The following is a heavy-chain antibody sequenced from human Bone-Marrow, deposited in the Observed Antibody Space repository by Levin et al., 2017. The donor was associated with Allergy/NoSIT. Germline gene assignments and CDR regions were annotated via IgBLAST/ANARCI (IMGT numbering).Heavy chain of an antibody. V-gene: IGHV3-23*01. Sequence: SGGSLRLSCAASGFTFSSYAMSWVRQAPGKGLEWVSAISGSGGSTYYADSVKGRFTISRDNSKNTLYLQMNSLRAEDTAVYYCAKDPGGGYCSSTSCYDWFDPWGQGTLVTVSS. CDR2: ISGSGGST. CDR1: GFTFSSYA. D-gene: IGHD2-2*01. CDR3: AKDPGGGYCSSTSCYDWFDP. J-gene: IGHJ5*02.